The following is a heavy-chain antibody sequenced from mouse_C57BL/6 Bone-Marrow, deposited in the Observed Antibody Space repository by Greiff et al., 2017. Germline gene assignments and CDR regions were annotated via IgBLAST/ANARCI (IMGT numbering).Heavy chain of an antibody. V-gene: IGHV5-9*01. CDR2: ISGGGGNT. J-gene: IGHJ1*03. Sequence: EVKVEESGGGLVKPGGSLKLSCAASGFTFSSYTMSWVRQTPEKRLQWVAAISGGGGNTYYPARVKGRFTISRDNDKNILYLQMSSLRSEDTALYYCSRQVTTVLATKYFDVWGTGTSVTVSS. D-gene: IGHD1-1*01. CDR1: GFTFSSYT. CDR3: SRQVTTVLATKYFDV.